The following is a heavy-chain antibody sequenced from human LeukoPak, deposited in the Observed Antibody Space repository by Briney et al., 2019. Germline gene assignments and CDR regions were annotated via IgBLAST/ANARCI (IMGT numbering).Heavy chain of an antibody. CDR2: ISAYNGNT. CDR3: ARTLQRGFYDYVWGSYDY. CDR1: GYTFTDYG. V-gene: IGHV1-18*01. J-gene: IGHJ4*02. Sequence: VASVKVSCKPSGYTFTDYGINWVRQAPGQGLEWVGWISAYNGNTNYAQKLQGRVTMTTDPSTSTAYMELRSLISDDTAMYYCARTLQRGFYDYVWGSYDYWGQGTLVTVSS. D-gene: IGHD3-16*01.